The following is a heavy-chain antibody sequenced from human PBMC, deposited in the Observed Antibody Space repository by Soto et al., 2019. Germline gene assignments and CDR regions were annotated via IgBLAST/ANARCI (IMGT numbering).Heavy chain of an antibody. CDR3: ATLPPRIVVVVLPIPT. CDR1: GASISSTNW. CDR2: IYHTGST. V-gene: IGHV4-4*02. J-gene: IGHJ4*02. D-gene: IGHD2-15*01. Sequence: QVQLQESGPRLVKPSGTLSLTCAVSGASISSTNWWTWVRQPPGKGLEWIGEIYHTGSTKYNPSLKSRVTISLDKSNNQCSLNLSSVTAADTAVYYCATLPPRIVVVVLPIPTWGQGTLVTVSS.